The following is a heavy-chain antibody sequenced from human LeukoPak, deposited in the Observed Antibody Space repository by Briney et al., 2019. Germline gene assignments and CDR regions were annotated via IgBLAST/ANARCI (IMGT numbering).Heavy chain of an antibody. CDR1: GYSFTSYW. D-gene: IGHD3-9*01. Sequence: GESLKISCKGSGYSFTSYWIGWVRQMPGKGLEWMGIIYPGDSDTRYSPSFQGQVTISADKSISTAYLQWSSLKASDTAMSYCARRDPLRYFAPGAFDIWGQGTMVTVSS. CDR3: ARRDPLRYFAPGAFDI. V-gene: IGHV5-51*01. J-gene: IGHJ3*02. CDR2: IYPGDSDT.